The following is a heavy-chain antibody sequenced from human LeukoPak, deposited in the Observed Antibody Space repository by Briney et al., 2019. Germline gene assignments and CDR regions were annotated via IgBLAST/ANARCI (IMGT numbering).Heavy chain of an antibody. J-gene: IGHJ3*02. CDR3: ASPESVVLAVSRLDI. Sequence: GGPLGLSCAVSGFTVSTNYMSGVRQAPGKGLEWVSVILGGVITYYADSVKGRSTISRDNPKNTLYLRMNGRRAEDTAVYYCASPESVVLAVSRLDIWGQGTMVTVSS. V-gene: IGHV3-66*01. CDR1: GFTVSTNY. CDR2: ILGGVIT. D-gene: IGHD2-2*01.